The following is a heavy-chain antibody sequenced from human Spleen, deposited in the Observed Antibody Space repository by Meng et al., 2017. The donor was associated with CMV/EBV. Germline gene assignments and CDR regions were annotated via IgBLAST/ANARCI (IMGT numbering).Heavy chain of an antibody. CDR2: ISSAGQYI. CDR1: GFTFSSYG. Sequence: GESLKISCAESGFTFSSYGLHWVRQSPVNGLEWVASISSAGQYIYYKDSLKGRFTISRDNARNSLYLQMHSLRAEDTAVYFCATRYSSGRYRLDDSADFFDSWGRGTLVTVSS. CDR3: ATRYSSGRYRLDDSADFFDS. D-gene: IGHD2-15*01. V-gene: IGHV3-21*01. J-gene: IGHJ4*02.